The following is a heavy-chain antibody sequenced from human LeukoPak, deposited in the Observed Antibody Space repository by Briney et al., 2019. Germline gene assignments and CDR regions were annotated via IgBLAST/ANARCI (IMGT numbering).Heavy chain of an antibody. Sequence: ASVKVSCKASGYTFTSYGISWVRQAPGQGLEWMGRISAYNGNTSYAQKLQGRVTMTTDTSTSTAYMELRSLRSDDTAVYYCARHEYYYGMDVWGQGTKVTVSS. CDR1: GYTFTSYG. CDR2: ISAYNGNT. J-gene: IGHJ6*02. CDR3: ARHEYYYGMDV. V-gene: IGHV1-18*01.